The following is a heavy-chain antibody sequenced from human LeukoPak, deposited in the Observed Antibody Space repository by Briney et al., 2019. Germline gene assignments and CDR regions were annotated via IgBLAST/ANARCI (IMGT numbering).Heavy chain of an antibody. D-gene: IGHD3-9*01. CDR1: GGSFSSYY. CDR3: ARRGLRYFDWLLSLDYFDY. J-gene: IGHJ4*02. CDR2: INHSGST. Sequence: SETLSLTCAVYGGSFSSYYWTWIRQPPGKGLEWIGEINHSGSTNYNPSLKSRVTISVDTSKNQFSLKLSSVTAADTAVYYCARRGLRYFDWLLSLDYFDYWGQGTLVTVSS. V-gene: IGHV4-34*01.